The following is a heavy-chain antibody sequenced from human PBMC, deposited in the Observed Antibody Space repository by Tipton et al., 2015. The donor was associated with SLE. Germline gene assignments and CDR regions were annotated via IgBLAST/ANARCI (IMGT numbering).Heavy chain of an antibody. CDR1: GGSISSGSYY. Sequence: TLSLTCTVSGGSISSGSYYWSWIRQPAGKGLEWIGFIYTSGYIYTSGSTNYNPSLESRVTISVDTSKNQFSLKLSSVTAADTAVYYCAREIVYAMVDYWGQGTLVTVSS. CDR2: IYTSGST. J-gene: IGHJ4*02. CDR3: AREIVYAMVDY. D-gene: IGHD2-8*01. V-gene: IGHV4-61*09.